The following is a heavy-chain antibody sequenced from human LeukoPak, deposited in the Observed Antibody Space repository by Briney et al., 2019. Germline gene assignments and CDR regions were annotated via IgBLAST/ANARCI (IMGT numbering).Heavy chain of an antibody. V-gene: IGHV1-2*06. CDR2: INPNSGDT. Sequence: GASVKVSCKASGYTFTGYHMHWVRQAPGQGLEWMGRINPNSGDTNSAQNFQGRVTMTRDTSISTAYMELSRLRSDDTAVYYCARDAPQGWGSFDYWGQGTLVTVSS. J-gene: IGHJ4*02. CDR1: GYTFTGYH. CDR3: ARDAPQGWGSFDY. D-gene: IGHD7-27*01.